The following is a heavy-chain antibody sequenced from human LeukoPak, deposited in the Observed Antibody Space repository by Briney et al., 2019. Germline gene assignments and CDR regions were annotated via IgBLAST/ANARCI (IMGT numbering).Heavy chain of an antibody. V-gene: IGHV1-8*01. CDR2: MNPNSGRT. CDR1: GYTLTSYD. CDR3: ARDKTVRGTGDAFDI. D-gene: IGHD3-10*01. J-gene: IGHJ3*02. Sequence: GASVKVSCKASGYTLTSYDINWVRQATGQGLEWMGWMNPNSGRTGYAQNFQGRITITRNTSISTAYMELSSLRSEDTAVYYCARDKTVRGTGDAFDIWGQGTMVTVSS.